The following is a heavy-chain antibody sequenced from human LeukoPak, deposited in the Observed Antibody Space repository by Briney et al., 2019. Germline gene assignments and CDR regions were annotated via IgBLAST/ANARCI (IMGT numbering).Heavy chain of an antibody. Sequence: GGSLRLSCAASGFTFSDYYMNWIRQAPGKGLEWVANIKQDGSEKYYVDSVKGRFTISRDNAKNSLSLQVNSLRVEDTAVYYCAKLAKYFYGSETYYFFEHWGQGTPVTASS. J-gene: IGHJ4*02. D-gene: IGHD3-10*01. V-gene: IGHV3-7*01. CDR1: GFTFSDYY. CDR3: AKLAKYFYGSETYYFFEH. CDR2: IKQDGSEK.